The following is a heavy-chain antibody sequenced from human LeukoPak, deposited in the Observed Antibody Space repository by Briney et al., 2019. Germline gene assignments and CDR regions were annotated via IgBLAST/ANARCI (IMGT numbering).Heavy chain of an antibody. CDR3: ARYLALRDASFVFDM. V-gene: IGHV1-2*02. CDR1: RDSFTHHY. Sequence: ASVKVSCKPSRDSFTHHYVHWVRQAPGQGPEWIGWINPRMGVTISAQNLKGRVTMTRETSLRTAYMEMRRLRSDDTAVYYCARYLALRDASFVFDMWGQGTMVTVSS. D-gene: IGHD2-2*01. CDR2: INPRMGVT. J-gene: IGHJ3*02.